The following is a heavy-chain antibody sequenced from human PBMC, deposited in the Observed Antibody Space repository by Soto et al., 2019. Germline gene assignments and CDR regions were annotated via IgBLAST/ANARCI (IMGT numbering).Heavy chain of an antibody. J-gene: IGHJ4*02. CDR1: GGTFSSYA. CDR3: ARAPNRYEYDFWSGYWDY. D-gene: IGHD3-3*01. V-gene: IGHV1-69*13. Sequence: GASVKVSCKASGGTFSSYAISWVRQAPGQGLEWMGGIIPIFGTANYAQKFQGRVTITADESTSTAYMELSSLRSEDTAVYYCARAPNRYEYDFWSGYWDYWGQGTLVTVSS. CDR2: IIPIFGTA.